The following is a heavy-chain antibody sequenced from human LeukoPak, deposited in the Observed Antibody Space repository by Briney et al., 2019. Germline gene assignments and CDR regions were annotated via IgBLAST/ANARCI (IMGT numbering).Heavy chain of an antibody. Sequence: PGGSLRLSCAASGFTFSNAWMSWVRQAPGKGLEWVGRIKSKTDGGTTDYAAPVKGRFTISRDDSKNTLYLQMNSLKTEDTAVYYCARAQQSSWYSYDYWGQGTLVTVSS. CDR1: GFTFSNAW. CDR2: IKSKTDGGTT. J-gene: IGHJ4*02. CDR3: ARAQQSSWYSYDY. V-gene: IGHV3-15*01. D-gene: IGHD6-13*01.